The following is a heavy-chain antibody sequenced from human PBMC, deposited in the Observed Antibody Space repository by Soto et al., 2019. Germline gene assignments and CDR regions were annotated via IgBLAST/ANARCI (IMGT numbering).Heavy chain of an antibody. CDR1: GYTFTGYY. Sequence: ASVKVSCKASGYTFTGYYMHWVRQAPGQGLEWMGWINPNSGGTNYAQKFQGWVTMTRETSISTAYMELSRLRSDDTAVYYCARDRPPPRYSGSPDYYYYGMDVWGQGTTVTVSS. J-gene: IGHJ6*02. V-gene: IGHV1-2*04. CDR3: ARDRPPPRYSGSPDYYYYGMDV. CDR2: INPNSGGT. D-gene: IGHD1-26*01.